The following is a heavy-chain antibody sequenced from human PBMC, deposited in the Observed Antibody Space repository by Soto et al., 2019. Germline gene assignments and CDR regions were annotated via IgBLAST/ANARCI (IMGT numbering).Heavy chain of an antibody. Sequence: QVQLVQSGAEVKKPGASVKVSCKASGYTFTNYAMHWVRQAPGQRLEWMGWINAGDGNTNYSQKFQGRVTITTDTSASTAYMELSSLRSEDTAVYYCARDRIHSGYDEWGQGTLVTVSS. D-gene: IGHD5-12*01. CDR2: INAGDGNT. CDR3: ARDRIHSGYDE. V-gene: IGHV1-3*01. CDR1: GYTFTNYA. J-gene: IGHJ4*02.